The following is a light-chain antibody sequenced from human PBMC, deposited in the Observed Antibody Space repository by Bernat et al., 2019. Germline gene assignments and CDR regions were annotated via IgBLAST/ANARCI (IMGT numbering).Light chain of an antibody. CDR1: SSDVGRYNL. V-gene: IGLV2-23*02. Sequence: QSALTQPASVSGSPGQSITISCTGTSSDVGRYNLVSWYQQHPGKAPKLIISEVNKRPSVVSNRFSGSKSGNTASLTLSGLQAEDEADYYCCSYAGTSAFVIFGGGSKLNVL. CDR3: CSYAGTSAFVI. CDR2: EVN. J-gene: IGLJ2*01.